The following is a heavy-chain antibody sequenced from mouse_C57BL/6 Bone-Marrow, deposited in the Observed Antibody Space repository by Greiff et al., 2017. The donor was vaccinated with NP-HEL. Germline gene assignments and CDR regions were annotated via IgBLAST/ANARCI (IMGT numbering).Heavy chain of an antibody. D-gene: IGHD1-1*01. CDR2: ISSGSSTI. Sequence: EVKLVESGGGLVKPGGSLKLSCAASGFTFSDYGMHWVRQAPEKGLEWVAYISSGSSTIYYAGTVKGRFTIPRDNAKNTLFLQMTSLRSEDTAMYYCARRDYYGSSYVYYYAMDYWGQGTSVTVSS. CDR1: GFTFSDYG. J-gene: IGHJ4*01. V-gene: IGHV5-17*01. CDR3: ARRDYYGSSYVYYYAMDY.